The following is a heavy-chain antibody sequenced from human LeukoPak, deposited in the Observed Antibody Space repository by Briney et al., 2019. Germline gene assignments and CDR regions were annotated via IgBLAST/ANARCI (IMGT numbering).Heavy chain of an antibody. V-gene: IGHV3-23*01. CDR2: ISNSVDTT. J-gene: IGHJ4*02. CDR3: AKSRTSMGIMDY. CDR1: GFSFIGYA. D-gene: IGHD5-18*01. Sequence: PGGSLRLSCAASGFSFIGYAMTWVRQAPGKGLEWVSAISNSVDTTYYADSVKGRFTISRDTSKNTLYLQMNSLRAEDTAVYYCAKSRTSMGIMDYWGQGTLVTVSS.